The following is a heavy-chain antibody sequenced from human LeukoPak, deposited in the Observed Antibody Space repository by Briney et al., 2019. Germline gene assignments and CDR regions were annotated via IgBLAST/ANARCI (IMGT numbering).Heavy chain of an antibody. CDR2: ISWDGGST. J-gene: IGHJ4*02. Sequence: GGSLRLSCAASGFTFDDYAMHWVRQAPGKGLEWVSLISWDGGSTYYADSVKGRFTISRDNSKNSLYLQMNSLRAEDTALYYCAKGKWTERDRNMMVTRSGPDYWGQGTLVTVSS. D-gene: IGHD5-18*01. CDR1: GFTFDDYA. CDR3: AKGKWTERDRNMMVTRSGPDY. V-gene: IGHV3-43D*04.